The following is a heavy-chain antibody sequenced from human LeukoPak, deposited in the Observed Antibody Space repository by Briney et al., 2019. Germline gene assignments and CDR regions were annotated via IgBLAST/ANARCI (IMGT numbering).Heavy chain of an antibody. J-gene: IGHJ3*02. D-gene: IGHD2-15*01. V-gene: IGHV3-74*01. CDR2: INSDGSST. CDR1: GFTFSSYW. CDR3: ARDLGCSGGSCFEANAFDI. Sequence: GGSLRLSCAASGFTFSSYWMHWVRHAPGKGLVWVSRINSDGSSTSYADSVKGRFTISRDNAKNTLYLQMNSLRAEDTAVYYCARDLGCSGGSCFEANAFDIWGQGTMVTVSS.